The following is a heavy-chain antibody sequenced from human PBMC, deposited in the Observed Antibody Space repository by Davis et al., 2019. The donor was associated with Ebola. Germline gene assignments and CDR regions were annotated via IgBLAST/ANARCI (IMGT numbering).Heavy chain of an antibody. D-gene: IGHD2-15*01. CDR3: ARELVGSRPGGMDV. CDR2: ISSSGSTI. CDR1: GFTFSDYY. J-gene: IGHJ6*02. V-gene: IGHV3-11*01. Sequence: GESLKISCAASGFTFSDYYMSWIRQAPGKGLEWVSYISSSGSTIYYADSVKGRFTISRDNAKNSLYLQMNSLRAEDTAVYYCARELVGSRPGGMDVWGQGTTVTVSS.